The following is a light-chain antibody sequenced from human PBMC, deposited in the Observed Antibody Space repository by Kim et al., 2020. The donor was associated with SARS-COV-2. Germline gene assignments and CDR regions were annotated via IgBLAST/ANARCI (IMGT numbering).Light chain of an antibody. V-gene: IGKV1-5*01. CDR2: SAS. CDR1: VITTAW. CDR3: HQYISRPRT. Sequence: GDPAPPTCPVSVITTAWLAWSRQRPGRAPELLIYSASTWPTGVPSRFSAIGSGPAFTLTIRGLQPEDFPTFSCHQYISRPRTFCPGTTVDIK. J-gene: IGKJ1*01.